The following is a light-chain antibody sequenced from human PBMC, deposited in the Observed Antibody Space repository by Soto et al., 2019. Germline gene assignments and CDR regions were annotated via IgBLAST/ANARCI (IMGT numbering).Light chain of an antibody. J-gene: IGKJ5*01. V-gene: IGKV1-5*01. CDR3: QQYNTYST. CDR1: QSISSW. CDR2: DAS. Sequence: DIQMTQSPSSLSASVGDRVTITCRASQSISSWLAWYQQKPGKAPKLLIYDASSLKSGVPSRFSGNGSGTEFTLTISSLQPDDFATYYCQQYNTYSTFGQGTRLEI.